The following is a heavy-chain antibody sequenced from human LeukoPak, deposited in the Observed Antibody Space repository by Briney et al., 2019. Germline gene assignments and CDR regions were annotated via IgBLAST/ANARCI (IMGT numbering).Heavy chain of an antibody. D-gene: IGHD5-12*01. Sequence: SETLSLTCAVYGGSFSGYYWSWIRQPPGKGLEGIGEINHSGSTNYNPSLKSRVTISVDTSKNQFSLKLSSVTAADTAVYYCARGRKWLRFVGFDYWGQGTLVTVSS. CDR1: GGSFSGYY. V-gene: IGHV4-34*01. CDR3: ARGRKWLRFVGFDY. CDR2: INHSGST. J-gene: IGHJ4*02.